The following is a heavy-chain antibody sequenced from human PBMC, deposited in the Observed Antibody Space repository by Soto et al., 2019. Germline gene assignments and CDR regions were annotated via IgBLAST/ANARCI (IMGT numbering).Heavy chain of an antibody. Sequence: LGLSCAASGFTFSSYDMNWVRQASGEGPEWDSYISSSSRTTYYADSVKGRFTISRDNAKNSLSLQMNSLRADDTAVYYCARDRDELVGIFPYYYGMHVSREAPTVTV. D-gene: IGHD2-21*01. V-gene: IGHV3-48*03. CDR2: ISSSSRTT. CDR1: GFTFSSYD. CDR3: ARDRDELVGIFPYYYGMHV. J-gene: IGHJ6*02.